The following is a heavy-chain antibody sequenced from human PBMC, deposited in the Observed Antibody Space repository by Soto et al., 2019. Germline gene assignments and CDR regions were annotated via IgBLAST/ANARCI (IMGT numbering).Heavy chain of an antibody. Sequence: SETLSLTCTVSGGSISSSSYYWGWIRQPPGKGLEWIGSIYYSGSTYYNPSLKSRVTISVDTSKNQFSLKLSSVTAADTAVYYCAREYYYNSGSSRWFDPWGPGTLVTVSS. V-gene: IGHV4-39*02. D-gene: IGHD3-10*01. CDR3: AREYYYNSGSSRWFDP. J-gene: IGHJ5*02. CDR2: IYYSGST. CDR1: GGSISSSSYY.